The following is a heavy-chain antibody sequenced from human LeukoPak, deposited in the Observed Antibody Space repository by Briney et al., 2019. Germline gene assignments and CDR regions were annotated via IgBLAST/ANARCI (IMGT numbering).Heavy chain of an antibody. V-gene: IGHV1-2*02. CDR3: AKNELTTAAFDY. J-gene: IGHJ4*02. CDR1: GYTFTGYY. D-gene: IGHD1-1*01. Sequence: GASVKVSCKASGYTFTGYYMHRVRQAPGKGLEWMGWINPDSGGTDYAQKFQGRVTLTRDTSTSTAYMELSRLRADDTAVYYCAKNELTTAAFDYWGPGTLVAVSS. CDR2: INPDSGGT.